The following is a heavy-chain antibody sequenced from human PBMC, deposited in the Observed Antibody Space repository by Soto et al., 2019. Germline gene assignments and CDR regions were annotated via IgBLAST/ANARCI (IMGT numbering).Heavy chain of an antibody. Sequence: SETLSLTCAVYGGSFSGYYWSWIRQPPGKGLEWIGEINHSGSTNYNPSLKSRVTISVDTSKNQFSLKLSSVTAADTAVYYCARVNYDSSGYYDYWGQGTLVTISS. V-gene: IGHV4-34*01. J-gene: IGHJ4*02. CDR1: GGSFSGYY. D-gene: IGHD3-22*01. CDR2: INHSGST. CDR3: ARVNYDSSGYYDY.